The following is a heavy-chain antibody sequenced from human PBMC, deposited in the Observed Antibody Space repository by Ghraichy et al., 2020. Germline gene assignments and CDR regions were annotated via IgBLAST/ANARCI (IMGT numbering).Heavy chain of an antibody. CDR3: AKDMGTTVNYYGMDV. V-gene: IGHV3-9*01. CDR1: GFTFDDYA. J-gene: IGHJ6*02. Sequence: GGSLRLSCAASGFTFDDYAMHWVRQAPGKGLEWVSGISWNSGSIGYADSVKGRFTISRDNAKNSLYLQMNSLRAEDTALYYCAKDMGTTVNYYGMDVWGQGTTVTVSS. D-gene: IGHD4-17*01. CDR2: ISWNSGSI.